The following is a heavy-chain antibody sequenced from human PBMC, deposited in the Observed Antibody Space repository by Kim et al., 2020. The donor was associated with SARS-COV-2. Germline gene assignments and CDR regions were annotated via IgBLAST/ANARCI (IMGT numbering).Heavy chain of an antibody. Sequence: GGSLRLSRAASGFTVSSNYMSWVRQAPGKGLEWVSVIYSGGSTYYADSVKGRFTISRDNSKNTLYLQMNSLRAEDTAVYYCARDLRFLEWLEWFDPWGQGTLVTVSS. J-gene: IGHJ5*02. D-gene: IGHD3-3*01. CDR3: ARDLRFLEWLEWFDP. CDR2: IYSGGST. CDR1: GFTVSSNY. V-gene: IGHV3-53*01.